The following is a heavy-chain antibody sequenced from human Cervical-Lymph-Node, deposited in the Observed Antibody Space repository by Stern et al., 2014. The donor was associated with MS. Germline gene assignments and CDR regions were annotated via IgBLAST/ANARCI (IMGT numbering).Heavy chain of an antibody. CDR2: RYWDDDK. J-gene: IGHJ4*02. Sequence: ESGPTLVKPTETLTLTCTFSDFSLNTCGVGVGWIRQPPGNALVWLALRYWDDDKRYSPSLKSRLTISKDTSKNQVVLTMTNMDPVDTATYYCAHHFYDSSGYFYRFFDFWGQGTLVTVSS. V-gene: IGHV2-5*02. D-gene: IGHD3-22*01. CDR1: DFSLNTCGVG. CDR3: AHHFYDSSGYFYRFFDF.